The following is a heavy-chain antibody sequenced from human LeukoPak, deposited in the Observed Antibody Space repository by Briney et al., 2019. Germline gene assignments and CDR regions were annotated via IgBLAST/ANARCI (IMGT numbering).Heavy chain of an antibody. CDR2: ISYDGSNK. J-gene: IGHJ4*02. CDR3: ARDLYDFWSGHLFDY. D-gene: IGHD3-3*01. V-gene: IGHV3-30*03. CDR1: GFTFSSYG. Sequence: QPGRSLRLSCAASGFTFSSYGMHWVRQAPGKGLEWVAVISYDGSNKYYADSVKGRFTISRDNSKNTLYLQMNSLGAEDTAVYYCARDLYDFWSGHLFDYWGQGTLVTVSS.